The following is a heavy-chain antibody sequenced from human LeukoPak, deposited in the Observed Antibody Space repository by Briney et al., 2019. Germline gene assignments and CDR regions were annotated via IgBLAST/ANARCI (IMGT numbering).Heavy chain of an antibody. CDR1: GYSFTTYD. V-gene: IGHV1-18*01. CDR2: ISAYNGDT. D-gene: IGHD3-22*01. Sequence: ASVKVSCKTSGYSFTTYDINWVRQAPGHGLEWMGWISAYNGDTNSAQNLQGRVTMTTDTSTSTAYMELRSLRSDDTAVYYCARGLGAGKTYYYDSSGSYYFDYWGQGTLVTVSS. CDR3: ARGLGAGKTYYYDSSGSYYFDY. J-gene: IGHJ4*02.